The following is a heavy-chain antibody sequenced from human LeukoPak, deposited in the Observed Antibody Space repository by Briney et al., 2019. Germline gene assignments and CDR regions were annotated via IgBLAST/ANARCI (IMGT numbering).Heavy chain of an antibody. Sequence: GGSLRLSCAASGFSFSSYAMHWVRQAPGKGLEWVAFVLFDGTNEQYTDSVKGRFSITRDNSNNTLYLQMSSLTAEDTAVYYCAKDRYGSGANYFDYWGQGTLVTVSS. CDR2: VLFDGTNE. D-gene: IGHD3-10*01. CDR1: GFSFSSYA. V-gene: IGHV3-30*18. CDR3: AKDRYGSGANYFDY. J-gene: IGHJ4*02.